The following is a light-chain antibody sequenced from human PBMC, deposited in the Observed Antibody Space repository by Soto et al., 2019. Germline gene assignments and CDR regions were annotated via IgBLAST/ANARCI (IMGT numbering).Light chain of an antibody. CDR1: DILLHSDGKTY. V-gene: IGKV2D-29*01. CDR3: MHSIQVPIT. CDR2: ELS. Sequence: ITQSPLSLSFSPLQPASISFISSDILLHSDGKTYLYWYLQKPGQPPHLLIYELSNRFSGVPDKFSGSGSGTDFTLKISRVEAEDVGVYCCMHSIQVPITFGQVTRLEIK. J-gene: IGKJ5*01.